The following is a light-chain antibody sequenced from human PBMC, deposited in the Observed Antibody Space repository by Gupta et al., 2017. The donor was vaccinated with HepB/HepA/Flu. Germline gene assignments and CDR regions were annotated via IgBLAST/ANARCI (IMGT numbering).Light chain of an antibody. V-gene: IGLV8-61*01. Sequence: QTVVTQEPSFSVSPGGTVTLTCGLSSGSVSTSYYHSWYQQTPGQAPLMLIYSTNTRSSGVPERFSGSILGNTAALTITGAQAEDEAEYYCVLLMGRGNVVFGGGTKLTVL. CDR1: SGSVSTSYY. CDR3: VLLMGRGNVV. CDR2: STN. J-gene: IGLJ2*01.